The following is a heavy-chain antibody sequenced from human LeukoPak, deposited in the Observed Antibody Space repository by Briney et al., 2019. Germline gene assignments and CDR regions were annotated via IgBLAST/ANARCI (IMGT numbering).Heavy chain of an antibody. J-gene: IGHJ4*02. Sequence: GGSLRLSCAASGFTFSSYSMNWVRQAPGKGLEWVSSISSSSSYIYYADSVKGRFTISRDNSKNTLFLQMNSLRDEDTAVYYCAKEEWLGKMNYFDYWGQGTLVTVSS. CDR2: ISSSSSYI. CDR1: GFTFSSYS. V-gene: IGHV3-21*04. D-gene: IGHD3-3*01. CDR3: AKEEWLGKMNYFDY.